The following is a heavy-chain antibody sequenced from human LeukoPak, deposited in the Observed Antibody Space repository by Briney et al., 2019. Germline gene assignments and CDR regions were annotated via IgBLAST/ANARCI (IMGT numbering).Heavy chain of an antibody. J-gene: IGHJ6*02. Sequence: KPSETLSLTCTVSGVSISNYYWSWIRQPPGKGLEWIGYIYYSGSTNYKPSLKSRVTISADTSKIQFSLKLSSVTAADTAVYYCATSLGVYYYYGLDVWGQGTTVTVSS. V-gene: IGHV4-59*01. CDR2: IYYSGST. CDR1: GVSISNYY. CDR3: ATSLGVYYYYGLDV.